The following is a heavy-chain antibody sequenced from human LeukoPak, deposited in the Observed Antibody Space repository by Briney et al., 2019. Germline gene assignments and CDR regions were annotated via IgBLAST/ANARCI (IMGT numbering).Heavy chain of an antibody. CDR1: GGSISSYY. D-gene: IGHD3-10*01. Sequence: SETLSLTCTVSGGSISSYYWSWIRQPPGKGLEWIGYIYYSGSTNYNPSLKSRVTISVDTSKNQFPLKLSSVTAADTAVYYCARGGGYDAFDIWGQGTMVTVSS. CDR3: ARGGGYDAFDI. CDR2: IYYSGST. V-gene: IGHV4-59*01. J-gene: IGHJ3*02.